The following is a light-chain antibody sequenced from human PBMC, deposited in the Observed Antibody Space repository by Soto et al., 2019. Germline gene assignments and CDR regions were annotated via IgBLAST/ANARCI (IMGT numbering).Light chain of an antibody. V-gene: IGKV3-15*01. CDR1: QSVSSN. J-gene: IGKJ1*01. CDR2: GAS. CDR3: QQYNNWPPWT. Sequence: EIVMTQSPATLSVSPGERATLSCRASQSVSSNLAWYQQKPGQAPRLLIYGASTRATGIPARFSGSGSGTEFTLTISSLHSEDFAVYYCQQYNNWPPWTFGRGTDVEIK.